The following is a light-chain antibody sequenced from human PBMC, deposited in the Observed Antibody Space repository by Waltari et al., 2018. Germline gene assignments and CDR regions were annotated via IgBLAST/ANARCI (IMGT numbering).Light chain of an antibody. V-gene: IGKV3-11*01. CDR2: DEA. CDR3: QQRSNLWT. CDR1: QSISSH. Sequence: ETVLTQSPATLSLSPGERATLSCRASQSISSHLAWYQQKPGQPPRLLIYDEAKRATGIPGRFSCSGAGTDFTLTISSLEPEDFAVYYCQQRSNLWTFGQGTKVEIK. J-gene: IGKJ1*01.